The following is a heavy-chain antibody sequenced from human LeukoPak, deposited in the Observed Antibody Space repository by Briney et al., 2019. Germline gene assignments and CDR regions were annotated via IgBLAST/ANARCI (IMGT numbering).Heavy chain of an antibody. D-gene: IGHD6-13*01. CDR1: GFTFSSYA. J-gene: IGHJ1*01. V-gene: IGHV3-23*01. CDR2: ISGSGGST. Sequence: GGSLRLSCAASGFTFSSYAMSWVRQAPGKGLEWVSAISGSGGSTYYADSVKGRFTISRDNSKNTLYLQMNSLRAEDTAVYYCAKAPYSSSWFNREQYFQHWGQGTLVTVSS. CDR3: AKAPYSSSWFNREQYFQH.